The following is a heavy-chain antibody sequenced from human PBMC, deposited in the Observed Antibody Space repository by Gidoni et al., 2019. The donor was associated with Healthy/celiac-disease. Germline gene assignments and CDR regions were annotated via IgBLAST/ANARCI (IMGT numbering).Heavy chain of an antibody. CDR1: GSTFSINS. CDR3: ATLGPGYDFWSGLGYYYGMDV. CDR2: SSSISSYI. D-gene: IGHD3-3*01. Sequence: EVQLVESGGGLVKPGGSLRLSCAASGSTFSINSMNWVRQAQGKVLEWVSSSSSISSYIYYADSVKGRFTISRDNAKNSLYLQMNSLRAEDTAVYYCATLGPGYDFWSGLGYYYGMDVWGQGTTVTVSS. J-gene: IGHJ6*02. V-gene: IGHV3-21*01.